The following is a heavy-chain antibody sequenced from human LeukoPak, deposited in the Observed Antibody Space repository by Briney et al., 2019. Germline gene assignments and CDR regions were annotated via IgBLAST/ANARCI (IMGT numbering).Heavy chain of an antibody. CDR3: ARRPRHYDILTGSLGYGMDV. D-gene: IGHD3-9*01. J-gene: IGHJ6*04. CDR1: GGSISSSNW. CDR2: IYHSGST. V-gene: IGHV4-4*02. Sequence: SGTLSLNCAVSGGSISSSNWWSWVRQPPGKGLEWIGEIYHSGSTNYNPSLKSRVTISVDKSKNQFSLKLSSVTAADSAVYYCARRPRHYDILTGSLGYGMDVWGKGTTVTVSS.